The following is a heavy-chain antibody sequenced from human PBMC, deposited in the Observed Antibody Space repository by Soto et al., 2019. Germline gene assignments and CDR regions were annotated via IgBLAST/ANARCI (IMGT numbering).Heavy chain of an antibody. CDR1: GFTSTDYA. CDR2: IYWKSGGT. D-gene: IGHD3-16*01. J-gene: IGHJ4*02. CDR3: TKDMMPGGADV. Sequence: EVQLVESGGGLVQPGRSLRLSCAASGFTSTDYAMHWVRQVPGKGLEWVSGIYWKSGGTGYADSVKGRFTTSRDSARKSVYLQMNSVRPEDTALYYCTKDMMPGGADVWGQGTLVTVSS. V-gene: IGHV3-9*02.